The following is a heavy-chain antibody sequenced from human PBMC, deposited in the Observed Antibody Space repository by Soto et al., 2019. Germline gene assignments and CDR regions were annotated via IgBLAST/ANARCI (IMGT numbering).Heavy chain of an antibody. J-gene: IGHJ6*03. Sequence: EVQLVESGGGLVQPGGSLRLSCAASGFTFSSYWMHWVRQAPGKGLVWVSRINSDGSSTSYADSVKGRFTISRDNAKNTLYLQMNSLRAEDTAVYYCSREDRDYYYYMDVWGKGTTVTVSS. CDR3: SREDRDYYYYMDV. CDR2: INSDGSST. V-gene: IGHV3-74*01. CDR1: GFTFSSYW.